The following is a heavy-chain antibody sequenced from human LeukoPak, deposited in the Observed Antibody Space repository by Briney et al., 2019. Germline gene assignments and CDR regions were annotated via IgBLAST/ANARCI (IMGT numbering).Heavy chain of an antibody. J-gene: IGHJ4*02. CDR1: GFTFSSYA. V-gene: IGHV3-30*04. CDR2: ISYDGSNK. Sequence: GGSLRLSCAASGFTFSSYAMHWVRQAPGKGLEWVAVISYDGSNKYYADSVKGRFTISRDNSKNTLYLQMNSLRAEGTAVYYCAREAYDYVWGSYPFDYWGQGTLVTVSS. CDR3: AREAYDYVWGSYPFDY. D-gene: IGHD3-16*02.